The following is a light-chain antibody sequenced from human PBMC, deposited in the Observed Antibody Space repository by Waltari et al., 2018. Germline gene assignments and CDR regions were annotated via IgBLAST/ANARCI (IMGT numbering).Light chain of an antibody. CDR1: QRIAKY. J-gene: IGKJ1*01. V-gene: IGKV3-20*01. CDR2: HAS. CDR3: QHYESLPVT. Sequence: EIVLTQSPGTLSLSPGARATLTCRASQRIAKYLAWYQQKPGKAPRLLIYHASSRAAGIPARFSGSGSGTDFSLTISSLEPDDFAAYYCQHYESLPVTFGQGTKVEIK.